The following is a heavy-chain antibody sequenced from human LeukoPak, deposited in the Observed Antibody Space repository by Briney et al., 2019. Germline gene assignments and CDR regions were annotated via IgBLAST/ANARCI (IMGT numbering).Heavy chain of an antibody. Sequence: SETLSLTCTVSGGSISGYYWTWIRQPAGKGLEWIGHIYSGGNTNYSPPLKSRVTMSVDTSKNQFSLKLSSVTAADTAVYYCARLGAATTFDYWGQGTLVTVSS. D-gene: IGHD2-15*01. V-gene: IGHV4-4*07. CDR1: GGSISGYY. CDR2: IYSGGNT. CDR3: ARLGAATTFDY. J-gene: IGHJ4*02.